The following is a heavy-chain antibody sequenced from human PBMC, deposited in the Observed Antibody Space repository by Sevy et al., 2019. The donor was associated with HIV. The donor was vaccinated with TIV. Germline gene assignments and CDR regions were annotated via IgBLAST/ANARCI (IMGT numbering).Heavy chain of an antibody. Sequence: GGSLRLSCAASGFTFSSYGMHWVRQAPGKGLEWVAVIWYDGSNKYYADSVKGRFTISRDNSKNTLYLQMNSLRAEDTAVYYCASDRGLGYCSSTSCGIDYWGQGTLVTVSS. J-gene: IGHJ4*02. CDR3: ASDRGLGYCSSTSCGIDY. D-gene: IGHD2-2*01. CDR2: IWYDGSNK. V-gene: IGHV3-33*08. CDR1: GFTFSSYG.